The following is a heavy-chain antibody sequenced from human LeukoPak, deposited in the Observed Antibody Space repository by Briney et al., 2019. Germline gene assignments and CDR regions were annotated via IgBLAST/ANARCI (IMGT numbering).Heavy chain of an antibody. CDR1: GGSFSGYY. J-gene: IGHJ4*02. CDR2: INHSGST. CDR3: ARGRGSSIDY. Sequence: SETLSLTCAVYGGSFSGYYWSWIRQPPGKGLERIGEINHSGSTNYNPSLKSRVTISVDTSKNQFSLKLSSVTAADTAVYYCARGRGSSIDYWGQGTLVTVSS. D-gene: IGHD6-6*01. V-gene: IGHV4-34*01.